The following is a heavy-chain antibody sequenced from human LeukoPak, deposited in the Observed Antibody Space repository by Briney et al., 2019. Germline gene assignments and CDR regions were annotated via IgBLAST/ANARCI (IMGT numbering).Heavy chain of an antibody. D-gene: IGHD3-10*01. J-gene: IGHJ4*02. Sequence: GGSLRLSCAASGFTFSSYSMNWVRQAPGKELEWVSSISSSSSYIYYADSVKGRFTISRDNAKNPLYLQMNSLRAEDTAVYYCARARYYYGSGSRNTYYFDYWGQGTLVTVSS. CDR2: ISSSSSYI. V-gene: IGHV3-21*01. CDR3: ARARYYYGSGSRNTYYFDY. CDR1: GFTFSSYS.